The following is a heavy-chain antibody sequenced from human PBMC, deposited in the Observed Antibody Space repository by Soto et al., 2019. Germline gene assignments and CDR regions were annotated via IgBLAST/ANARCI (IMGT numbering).Heavy chain of an antibody. CDR1: GGSISSGGYS. V-gene: IGHV4-30-2*01. CDR3: ARGLNTAAALDY. CDR2: IYHSGST. D-gene: IGHD6-13*01. Sequence: QLQLQESGSGLVKPSQTLSLTCAVSGGSISSGGYSWSWIRQPPGKGLEWIGYIYHSGSTYYNPSLKSRVTISEDRSKNQFSLKLSSVTAADTAVYYCARGLNTAAALDYWGQGTLVTVSS. J-gene: IGHJ4*02.